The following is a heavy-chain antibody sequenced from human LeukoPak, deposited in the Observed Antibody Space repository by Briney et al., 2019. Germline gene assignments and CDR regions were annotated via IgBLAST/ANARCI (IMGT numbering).Heavy chain of an antibody. Sequence: PGGSLRLSCAASGFSFRSYGMHWVRQAPGKGLEWVAVISYDGGNKHYADSVKGRFTISRDNSKNTLYLQMNRLRAEDTAVYYCARAIAASDTPVDHWGQGTLVTVSS. V-gene: IGHV3-33*01. CDR1: GFSFRSYG. CDR2: ISYDGGNK. D-gene: IGHD6-13*01. J-gene: IGHJ4*02. CDR3: ARAIAASDTPVDH.